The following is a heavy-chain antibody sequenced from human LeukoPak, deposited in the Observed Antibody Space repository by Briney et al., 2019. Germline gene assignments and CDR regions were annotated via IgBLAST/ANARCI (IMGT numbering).Heavy chain of an antibody. CDR2: MNPNSGNT. D-gene: IGHD2-21*02. J-gene: IGHJ4*02. CDR3: ARDRTHCGGDCYSDSLDY. Sequence: ASVKVSCKASGYTFTSYDINWVRQATGQGLEWMGWMNPNSGNTGYAQKFQGRVTMTRNTSISTAYMELSSLRSEDTAVYYCARDRTHCGGDCYSDSLDYWGQGTLVTVSS. V-gene: IGHV1-8*01. CDR1: GYTFTSYD.